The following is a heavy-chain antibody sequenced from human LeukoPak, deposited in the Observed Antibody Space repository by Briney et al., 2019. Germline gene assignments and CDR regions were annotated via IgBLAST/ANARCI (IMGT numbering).Heavy chain of an antibody. D-gene: IGHD4/OR15-4a*01. J-gene: IGHJ4*02. CDR2: ISGSGGST. CDR1: GFTVSSNY. CDR3: ARDPGAFPYFFDC. Sequence: GGSLRLSCAASGFTVSSNYMSWVRQAPGKGLEWVSAISGSGGSTYYADSVKGRFTISRDNSKNTLYLQMNSLRVEDTAVYFCARDPGAFPYFFDCWGQGTLVTVSS. V-gene: IGHV3-23*01.